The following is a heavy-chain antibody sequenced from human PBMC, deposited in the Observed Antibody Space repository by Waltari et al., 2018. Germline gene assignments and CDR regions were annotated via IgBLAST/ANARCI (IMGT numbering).Heavy chain of an antibody. D-gene: IGHD2-21*01. V-gene: IGHV4-34*01. CDR2: IHHSGST. CDR1: GESLLGYS. Sequence: QVQLHQWGAGQLKPSETLSLTCPVSGESLLGYSGSWIRPSPGKGLEWLGAIHHSGSTNYNPALASRVSLSVDTTKKQFSLRLTSVTAADAAVYYCARYGEVPPNYFFDYWGRGTLVTVSS. J-gene: IGHJ4*01. CDR3: ARYGEVPPNYFFDY.